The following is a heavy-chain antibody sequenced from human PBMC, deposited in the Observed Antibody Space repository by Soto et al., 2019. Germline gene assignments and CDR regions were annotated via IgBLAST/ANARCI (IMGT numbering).Heavy chain of an antibody. CDR2: IIPIFGTA. J-gene: IGHJ5*02. Sequence: GASVKVSCKASGGTFSSYAISWVRQAPGQGLEWMGGIIPIFGTANYAQKFQGRVTITADESTSTAYMELSSLRSEDTAVYYCARDPQTYYDFRSGSTNWFDPWGQGTLVTVSS. CDR3: ARDPQTYYDFRSGSTNWFDP. D-gene: IGHD3-3*01. CDR1: GGTFSSYA. V-gene: IGHV1-69*13.